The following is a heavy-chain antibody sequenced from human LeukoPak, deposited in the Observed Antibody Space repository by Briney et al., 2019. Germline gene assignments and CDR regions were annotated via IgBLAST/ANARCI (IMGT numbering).Heavy chain of an antibody. D-gene: IGHD5-18*01. V-gene: IGHV1-2*02. Sequence: ASVTVSCKASGYTFTGYYMHWVRQAPGQGLEWMGWINPNSGGTNYAQKFQGRVTMTRDTSISTAYMELSRLRSDGTAVYYCAREGVQLGPNWFDPWGQGTLVTVSS. CDR1: GYTFTGYY. J-gene: IGHJ5*02. CDR3: AREGVQLGPNWFDP. CDR2: INPNSGGT.